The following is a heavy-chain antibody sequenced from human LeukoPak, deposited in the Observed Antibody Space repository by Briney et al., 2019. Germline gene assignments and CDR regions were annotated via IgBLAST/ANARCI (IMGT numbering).Heavy chain of an antibody. CDR1: AFTFSSYW. Sequence: PGGSLRLSCAASAFTFSSYWMSWVRQAPGKGLEWVANIKEDGSEQYYVDSLKGRFTISRDNAKNSLYLQMNSLRAEDTAVYYCARGGSYYNNWFDPWGQGTLVTVSS. D-gene: IGHD1-26*01. J-gene: IGHJ5*02. V-gene: IGHV3-7*01. CDR2: IKEDGSEQ. CDR3: ARGGSYYNNWFDP.